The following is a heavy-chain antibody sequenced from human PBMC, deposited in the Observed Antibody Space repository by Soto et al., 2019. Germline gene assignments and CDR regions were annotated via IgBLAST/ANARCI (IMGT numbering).Heavy chain of an antibody. CDR1: GFTFSSYG. Sequence: GGSLRLSCAASGFTFSSYGMHWVRQAPGKGLEWVAVIWYDGSNKYYADSVKGRFTISRYNSKNTLYLQMNGLRAEDTAVYYCARAYSSSPTPGYWGQGTLVTVSS. CDR2: IWYDGSNK. CDR3: ARAYSSSPTPGY. V-gene: IGHV3-33*01. D-gene: IGHD6-6*01. J-gene: IGHJ4*02.